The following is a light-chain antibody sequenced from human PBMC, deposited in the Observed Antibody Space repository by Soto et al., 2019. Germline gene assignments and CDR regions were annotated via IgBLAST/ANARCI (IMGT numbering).Light chain of an antibody. CDR1: QSISSY. J-gene: IGKJ1*01. V-gene: IGKV1-39*01. CDR2: AAS. CDR3: QQSYSTPQT. Sequence: DIQMTQSPSSLSASVGDRVTITCRASQSISSYLNWYQQKPGKAPKLLIYAASSLQSGVPSRFSGSGSGTDFTLTISSLQPDDFATYYCQQSYSTPQTFGQGTKVELK.